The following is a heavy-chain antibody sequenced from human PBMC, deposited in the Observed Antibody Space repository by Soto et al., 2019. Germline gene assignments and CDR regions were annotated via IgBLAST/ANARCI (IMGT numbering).Heavy chain of an antibody. J-gene: IGHJ4*02. CDR3: ARTYSGVGSHCSSTSCYADY. CDR2: IYYSGST. CDR1: GGAISSGDYY. V-gene: IGHV4-30-4*01. Sequence: QGQLQESGPGLVKPSQTLSLTCTVSGGAISSGDYYWSGIRQPPGKGLEWIGYIYYSGSTYYNPSLKSRVTISVDTSKNQFSLKLSSVTAADTAVYYCARTYSGVGSHCSSTSCYADYWGQGTLVTVSS. D-gene: IGHD2-2*01.